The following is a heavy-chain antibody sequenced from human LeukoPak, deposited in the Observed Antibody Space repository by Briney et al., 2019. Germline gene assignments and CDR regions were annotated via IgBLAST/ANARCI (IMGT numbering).Heavy chain of an antibody. CDR2: INPNSGGT. Sequence: ASVNVSCKASGYIFTGYYMHWVRQAPGQGLEWMGWINPNSGGTNYAQKFQGRVTMTRDTSISTAYMELSRLRSDDTAVYYCARDRGGYCSGGSCFNAFDIWGQGTMVTVSS. V-gene: IGHV1-2*02. CDR1: GYIFTGYY. D-gene: IGHD2-15*01. J-gene: IGHJ3*02. CDR3: ARDRGGYCSGGSCFNAFDI.